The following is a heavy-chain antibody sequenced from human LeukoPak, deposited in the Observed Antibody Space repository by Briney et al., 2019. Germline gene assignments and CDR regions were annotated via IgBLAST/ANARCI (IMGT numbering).Heavy chain of an antibody. CDR3: ARDSQDQGGELNWFDP. Sequence: SETLSLTCTVSGGSISSSSYYWGWIRQPPGKGLEWIGSIYYSGSTYYNPSLKSRVTTSVDTSKNQFSLKLSSVTAADTAVYYCARDSQDQGGELNWFDPWGQGTLVTVSS. D-gene: IGHD3-16*01. V-gene: IGHV4-39*07. CDR1: GGSISSSSYY. CDR2: IYYSGST. J-gene: IGHJ5*02.